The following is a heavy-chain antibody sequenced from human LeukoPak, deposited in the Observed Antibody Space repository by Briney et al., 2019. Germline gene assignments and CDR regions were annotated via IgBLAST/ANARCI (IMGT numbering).Heavy chain of an antibody. Sequence: EPSETLSLTCAVYGGSFSGYYWSWIRQPPGKGLEWIGEINHSGSTNYNTSLKSRVTISVDTSKNQFSLKLSSVTAADTAVYYCARGREELVVPAYYFDYWGQGTLVTVSS. J-gene: IGHJ4*02. V-gene: IGHV4-34*01. D-gene: IGHD2-2*01. CDR1: GGSFSGYY. CDR3: ARGREELVVPAYYFDY. CDR2: INHSGST.